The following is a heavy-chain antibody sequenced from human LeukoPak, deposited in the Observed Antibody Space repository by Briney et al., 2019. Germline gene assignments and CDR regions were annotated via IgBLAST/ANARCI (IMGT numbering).Heavy chain of an antibody. J-gene: IGHJ4*02. CDR1: GFTFTDYW. CDR2: INRAGIES. D-gene: IGHD1-26*01. V-gene: IGHV3-7*01. Sequence: GGFLRLSCAASGFTFTDYWMTWVRQVPGKGLEWVANINRAGIESYYVDSVKGRFTISRDNAEKSLYLQMDSLRVDDTAVYYCARVGTWELQRVFDNWGQGTLVTVSS. CDR3: ARVGTWELQRVFDN.